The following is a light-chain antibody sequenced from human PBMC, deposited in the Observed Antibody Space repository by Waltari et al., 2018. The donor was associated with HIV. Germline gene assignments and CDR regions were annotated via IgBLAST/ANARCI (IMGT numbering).Light chain of an antibody. J-gene: IGLJ3*02. CDR3: VLYMGSGLRV. CDR2: STN. V-gene: IGLV8-61*01. Sequence: QTVVTQEPSFSVSPGGKVTLTCGLTSGSVSTPSSPTWYQQTPGQAPRTLIYSTNTRSSGVPDRFSGSILGNKAALTITGAQADDESDYYCVLYMGSGLRVFGGGTKLTVL. CDR1: SGSVSTPSS.